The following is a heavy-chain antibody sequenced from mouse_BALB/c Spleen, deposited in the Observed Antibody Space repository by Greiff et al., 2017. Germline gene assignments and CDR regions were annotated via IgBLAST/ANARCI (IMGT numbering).Heavy chain of an antibody. D-gene: IGHD1-2*01. CDR2: ISYSGST. CDR1: GYSITSDYA. J-gene: IGHJ4*01. Sequence: EVQLQESGPGLVKPSQSLSLTCTVTGYSITSDYAWNWIRQFPGNKLEWMGYISYSGSTSYNPSLKSRISITRDTSKNQFFLQLNSVTTEDTATYYCARDYGHPLYAMDYWGQGTSVTVSS. V-gene: IGHV3-2*02. CDR3: ARDYGHPLYAMDY.